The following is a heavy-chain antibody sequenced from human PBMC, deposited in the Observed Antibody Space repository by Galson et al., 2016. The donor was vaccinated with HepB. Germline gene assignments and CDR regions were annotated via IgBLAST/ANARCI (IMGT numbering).Heavy chain of an antibody. J-gene: IGHJ5*02. Sequence: SETLSLTCSVSGGPIGSTSYYWGWIRQPPGKGLEWIGSIYYSGNTYYNPSLKSRVTMSADPSKNHFSLSLSSMTATDTAVYYCATMPRLITTIRGGPWFDPWGPGTLVTVSS. CDR3: ATMPRLITTIRGGPWFDP. V-gene: IGHV4-39*02. CDR2: IYYSGNT. D-gene: IGHD3-10*01. CDR1: GGPIGSTSYY.